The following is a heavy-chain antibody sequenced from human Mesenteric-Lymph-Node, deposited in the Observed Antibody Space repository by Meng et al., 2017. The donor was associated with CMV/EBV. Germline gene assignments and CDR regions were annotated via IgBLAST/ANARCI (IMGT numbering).Heavy chain of an antibody. V-gene: IGHV1-69*10. D-gene: IGHD3-3*02. CDR2: IIPILGIA. J-gene: IGHJ4*02. CDR3: ARHFWSGYRFDY. CDR1: GGTFSSYA. Sequence: SVKVSCKASGGTFSSYAISWVRQAPGQGLEWMGGIIPILGIANYAQKFQGRVTITADKSTSTAYMELSSLRSEDTAVYYCARHFWSGYRFDYWGQGTLVTVSS.